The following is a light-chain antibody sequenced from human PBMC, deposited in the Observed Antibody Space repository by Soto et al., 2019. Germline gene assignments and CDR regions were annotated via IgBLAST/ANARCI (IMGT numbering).Light chain of an antibody. CDR2: EVS. CDR3: SSYISSSTLV. CDR1: SSDVGSYNF. J-gene: IGLJ1*01. V-gene: IGLV2-14*01. Sequence: QSALTQPASVSGSPGQSITISCTGTSSDVGSYNFVSWYQHHPGKAPKLIIYEVSNRPSGVSNRFSGSKSGNTASLTISGLQAEDEADYYCSSYISSSTLVFGTGTKVTVL.